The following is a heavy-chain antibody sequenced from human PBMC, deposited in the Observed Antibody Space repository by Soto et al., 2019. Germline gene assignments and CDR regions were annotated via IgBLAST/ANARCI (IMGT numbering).Heavy chain of an antibody. D-gene: IGHD2-21*01. CDR2: INPNSGGT. J-gene: IGHJ4*02. CDR3: ARGEVGPRWGSIDY. Sequence: QVQLVQSGAEVKKPGASVKVSCKASGYTFTGYYMHWVRQAPGQGLEWMGWINPNSGGTNYAQKFQGWVTMTRDTSMSTASMELSRLRSGDTAVYYCARGEVGPRWGSIDYWGQGTLVTVSS. CDR1: GYTFTGYY. V-gene: IGHV1-2*04.